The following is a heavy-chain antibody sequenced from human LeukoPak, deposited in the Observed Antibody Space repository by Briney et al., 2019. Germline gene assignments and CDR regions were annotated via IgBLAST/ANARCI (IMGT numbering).Heavy chain of an antibody. J-gene: IGHJ4*02. CDR3: ARAQRGYSYGLYFDY. D-gene: IGHD5-18*01. CDR1: GGSISSYY. Sequence: TSETLSLTCTVSGGSISSYYWSWIRQPPGKGLEWIGYIYYSGSTNYNPPLKSRVTISVDTSKNQFSLKLSSVTAADTAVYYCARAQRGYSYGLYFDYWGQGTLVTVSS. V-gene: IGHV4-59*01. CDR2: IYYSGST.